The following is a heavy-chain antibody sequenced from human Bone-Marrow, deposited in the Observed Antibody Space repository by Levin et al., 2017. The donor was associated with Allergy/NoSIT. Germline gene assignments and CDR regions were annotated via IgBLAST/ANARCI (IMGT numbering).Heavy chain of an antibody. CDR1: GASFSSFY. CDR2: IYYGGDS. J-gene: IGHJ4*01. Sequence: SETLSLTCSVSGASFSSFYWNWLRQIPGKGLEWIGYIYYGGDSNYNPSLNGRVTISVDTSKRQFSLSLTSVTAADTAIYYCATYYGSGSPLDHWGHGTLVTVSS. D-gene: IGHD3-10*01. V-gene: IGHV4-59*08. CDR3: ATYYGSGSPLDH.